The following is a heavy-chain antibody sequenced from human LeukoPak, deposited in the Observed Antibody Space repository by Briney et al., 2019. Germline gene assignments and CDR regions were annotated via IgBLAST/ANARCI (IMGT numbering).Heavy chain of an antibody. V-gene: IGHV4-34*01. CDR2: IYYSGST. Sequence: PSETLSLTCAVYGGSFSGYYWSWIRQPPGKGLEWIGNIYYSGSTYYNPSLKSRVTISVDTSKNQFSLKMSSVTAADTAVYYCARIKGVVTVYYFDYWGQGTLVTVSS. CDR1: GGSFSGYY. J-gene: IGHJ4*02. D-gene: IGHD3-3*01. CDR3: ARIKGVVTVYYFDY.